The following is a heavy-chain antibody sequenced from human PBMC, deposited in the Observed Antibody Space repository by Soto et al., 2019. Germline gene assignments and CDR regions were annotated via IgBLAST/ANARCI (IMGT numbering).Heavy chain of an antibody. Sequence: PSETLSLTCTVSGGSISSYYWSWIRQPPGKGLEWIGYIYYSGSTNYNPSLKSRVTISVDTSKNQFSLKLSSVTAADTAVYYCARAPAPLYSSGWYYFDYWGQGTLVT. V-gene: IGHV4-59*01. J-gene: IGHJ4*02. D-gene: IGHD6-13*01. CDR3: ARAPAPLYSSGWYYFDY. CDR2: IYYSGST. CDR1: GGSISSYY.